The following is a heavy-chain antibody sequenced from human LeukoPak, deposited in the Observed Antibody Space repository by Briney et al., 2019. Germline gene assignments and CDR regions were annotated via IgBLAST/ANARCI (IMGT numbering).Heavy chain of an antibody. V-gene: IGHV3-20*04. D-gene: IGHD6-13*01. CDR2: INWNGGST. J-gene: IGHJ3*02. CDR3: ARDDGSPGYSSSWSDAFDI. CDR1: GFTFSSYS. Sequence: GGSLRLSCGASGFTFSSYSMNWVRQAPGKGLEWVSGINWNGGSTGYADSVKGRFTISRDNAKNSLYLQMNSLRAEDTALYYCARDDGSPGYSSSWSDAFDIWGQGTMVTVSS.